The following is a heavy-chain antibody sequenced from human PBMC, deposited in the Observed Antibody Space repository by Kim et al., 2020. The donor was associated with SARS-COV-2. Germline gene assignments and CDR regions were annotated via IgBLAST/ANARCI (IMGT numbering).Heavy chain of an antibody. CDR1: GGSISSYY. CDR3: ARDDYGGKSQFDY. CDR2: IYYSGST. V-gene: IGHV4-59*01. J-gene: IGHJ4*02. Sequence: SETLSLTCTVSGGSISSYYWSWIRQPPGKGLEWIGYIYYSGSTNYNPSLKSRVTISVDTSKNQSSLKLSSVTAADTAVYYCARDDYGGKSQFDYWGQGTLVTVSS. D-gene: IGHD4-17*01.